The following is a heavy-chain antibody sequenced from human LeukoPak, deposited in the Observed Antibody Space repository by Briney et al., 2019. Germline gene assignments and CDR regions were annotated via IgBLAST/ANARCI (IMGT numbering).Heavy chain of an antibody. V-gene: IGHV4-39*01. CDR3: ARQPNKRTGYSSGWDIDY. J-gene: IGHJ4*02. CDR2: IYYSGST. Sequence: PSETLSLTCTVSGGSISSSSYYWGWIRQPPGKGLEWIGSIYYSGSTYYNPSLKSRVTISVDTSKNQFSLKLSSVTAADTAVYYCARQPNKRTGYSSGWDIDYRGQGTLVTVSS. CDR1: GGSISSSSYY. D-gene: IGHD6-19*01.